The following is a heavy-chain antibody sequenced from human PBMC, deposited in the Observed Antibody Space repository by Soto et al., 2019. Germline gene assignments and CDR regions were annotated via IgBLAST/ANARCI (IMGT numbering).Heavy chain of an antibody. V-gene: IGHV4-39*01. CDR1: GGSISSSSYY. CDR2: IYYSGST. CDR3: ARQCASEIVVVVADAIDNWFDP. D-gene: IGHD2-15*01. Sequence: SETLSLTCTVSGGSISSSSYYWGWIRQPPGKGLEWIGSIYYSGSTYYNPSLKSRVTISVDTSKNQFSLKLSSVTAAETAVYYCARQCASEIVVVVADAIDNWFDPCGQGTLVTVSS. J-gene: IGHJ5*02.